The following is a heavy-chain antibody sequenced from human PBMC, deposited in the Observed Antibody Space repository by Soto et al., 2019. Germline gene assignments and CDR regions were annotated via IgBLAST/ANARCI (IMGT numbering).Heavy chain of an antibody. J-gene: IGHJ4*02. CDR2: INHSGST. Sequence: QVQLQQWGAGLLKPSETLSLTCAVYGGSFSGYYWSWIRQPPGKGLEWIGEINHSGSTNYNPSLKSRVTISVDPSKNPFSLKLSSVTAADTAVYYCARGRIAAAVDYWGQGTLVTVSS. CDR1: GGSFSGYY. CDR3: ARGRIAAAVDY. V-gene: IGHV4-34*01. D-gene: IGHD6-13*01.